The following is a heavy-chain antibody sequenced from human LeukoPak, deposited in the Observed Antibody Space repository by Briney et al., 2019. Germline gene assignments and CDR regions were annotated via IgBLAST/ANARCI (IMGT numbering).Heavy chain of an antibody. D-gene: IGHD3-16*02. CDR2: INHSGST. Sequence: SETLSLTCAVYGGSFSGYYWSGICQPPGKGLEWIGEINHSGSTNYNPSLKSRVTISVDTSKNQFSLKLSSVTAADTAVYYCARVLGPHYVWGSYRHTVDPAWDYWGQRTLVTVSS. CDR1: GGSFSGYY. V-gene: IGHV4-34*01. CDR3: ARVLGPHYVWGSYRHTVDPAWDY. J-gene: IGHJ4*02.